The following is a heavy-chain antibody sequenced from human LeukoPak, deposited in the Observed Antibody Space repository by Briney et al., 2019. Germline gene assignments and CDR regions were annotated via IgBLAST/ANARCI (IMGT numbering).Heavy chain of an antibody. D-gene: IGHD2-15*01. J-gene: IGHJ6*02. CDR3: AGLPYCSGGSCGGGYYYYYGMDV. Sequence: PSETLSLTCTVSGGSISSYYWSWIRQPPGKGLEWIGYIYYSGSTNYNPSLKSRVTISVDTSKNQFSLKLSSVTAADTAVYYCAGLPYCSGGSCGGGYYYYYGMDVWGQGTTVTVSS. CDR2: IYYSGST. V-gene: IGHV4-59*08. CDR1: GGSISSYY.